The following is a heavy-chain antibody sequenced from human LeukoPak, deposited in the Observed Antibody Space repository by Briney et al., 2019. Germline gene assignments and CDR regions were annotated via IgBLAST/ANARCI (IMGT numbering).Heavy chain of an antibody. Sequence: PSETLSLTCTVSGGSISSYYWSWIRQPPGKGLEWIGYVYYSGSTNYNPSLKSRVTISVDTSKNQFSLKLSSVTAADTAVYYCAGGDTALDYWGQGTLVTVSS. CDR1: GGSISSYY. CDR2: VYYSGST. V-gene: IGHV4-59*12. J-gene: IGHJ4*02. CDR3: AGGDTALDY. D-gene: IGHD5-18*01.